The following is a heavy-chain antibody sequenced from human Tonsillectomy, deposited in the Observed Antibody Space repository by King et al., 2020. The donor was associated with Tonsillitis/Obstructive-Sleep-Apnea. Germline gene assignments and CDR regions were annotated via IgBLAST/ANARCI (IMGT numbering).Heavy chain of an antibody. Sequence: VQLVESGGGLVQPGGSLRLSCAASGFTFSSYEMNWVRQAPGKGLEWVSYISSSGSTIYYADSVKGRFTISRDNAKNSLYLQMNSLRAEDTAVYYCARAPGSQPKGKVPAAKYYYYYMDVWGKGTTVTVSS. CDR2: ISSSGSTI. V-gene: IGHV3-48*03. CDR3: ARAPGSQPKGKVPAAKYYYYYMDV. J-gene: IGHJ6*03. D-gene: IGHD2-2*01. CDR1: GFTFSSYE.